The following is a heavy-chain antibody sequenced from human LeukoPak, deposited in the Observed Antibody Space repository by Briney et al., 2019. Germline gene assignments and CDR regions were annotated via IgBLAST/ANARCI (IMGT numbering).Heavy chain of an antibody. CDR2: IYYSGSI. CDR3: AREVAGTDY. Sequence: SVTESLTCTVSGGSISSYYWSWIRQPPGKGLEWIGYIYYSGSINYSPSLKSRVTISVDTSKNQFSLKLSSVTAADTAVYYCAREVAGTDYWGQGTLVTVSS. CDR1: GGSISSYY. J-gene: IGHJ4*02. V-gene: IGHV4-59*01. D-gene: IGHD6-19*01.